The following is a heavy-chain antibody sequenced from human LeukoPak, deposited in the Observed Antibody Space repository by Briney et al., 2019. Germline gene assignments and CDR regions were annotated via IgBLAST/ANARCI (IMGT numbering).Heavy chain of an antibody. V-gene: IGHV4-4*07. D-gene: IGHD3-22*01. CDR3: ARESKYYYDSSGYFKN. CDR1: GGSISSYY. Sequence: SETLSLTCTVSGGSISSYYWSWIRQPAGKGLEWIGRIYTSGSTNYNPSLKSRVTMSVDTSKNQFSLKLSSVTAADTAVYYCARESKYYYDSSGYFKNWGQGTLVTVSS. CDR2: IYTSGST. J-gene: IGHJ4*02.